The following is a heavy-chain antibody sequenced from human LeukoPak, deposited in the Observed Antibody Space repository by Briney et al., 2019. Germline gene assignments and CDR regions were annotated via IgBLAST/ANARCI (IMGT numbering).Heavy chain of an antibody. J-gene: IGHJ4*02. D-gene: IGHD2-21*02. CDR3: ARTRFCGNDFYPWDFHY. Sequence: GGSLRLSCAASGFTFSNYCMNWVRQAPGKGLDWVSSISERSTYIYYADSVQGRFAISRDNAKNSLSLQMNSLRAEDTGVYYCARTRFCGNDFYPWDFHYWGQGTPVTVSS. V-gene: IGHV3-21*01. CDR1: GFTFSNYC. CDR2: ISERSTYI.